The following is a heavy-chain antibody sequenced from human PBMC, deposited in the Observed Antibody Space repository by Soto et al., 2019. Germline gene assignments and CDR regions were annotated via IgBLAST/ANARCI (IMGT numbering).Heavy chain of an antibody. J-gene: IGHJ6*02. D-gene: IGHD3-22*01. V-gene: IGHV4-59*12. CDR2: IYHSGST. CDR3: ARSPDSSGYYPRWYYYGMDV. Sequence: PSETLSLTCTVSGGSISSYYWSWLRQPPGKGLEWIGEIYHSGSTNYNPSLKSRVTISVDKSKNQFSLKLSSVTAADTAVYYCARSPDSSGYYPRWYYYGMDVWGQGTTVTVSS. CDR1: GGSISSYY.